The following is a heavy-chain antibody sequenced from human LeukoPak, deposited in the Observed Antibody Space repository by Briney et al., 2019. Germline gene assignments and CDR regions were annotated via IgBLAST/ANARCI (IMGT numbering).Heavy chain of an antibody. CDR1: GYTFTRYG. V-gene: IGHV1-18*01. CDR3: ARVSGSYPHFYMDV. CDR2: ISAYNGHT. Sequence: ASVKVCCKASGYTFTRYGISWVRQAPGQGLEWMGWISAYNGHTNYAQNFQDRVTMTTDTSTSTAYMELRSLRSDDTAVYYCARVSGSYPHFYMDVWGKGTTVTVSS. J-gene: IGHJ6*03. D-gene: IGHD1-26*01.